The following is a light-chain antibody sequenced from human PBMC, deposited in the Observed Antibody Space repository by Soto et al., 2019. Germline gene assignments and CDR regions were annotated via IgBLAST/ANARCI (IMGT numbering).Light chain of an antibody. CDR3: LQYQSYWT. CDR2: QAS. CDR1: QSISRQ. Sequence: DIQMTQSPSTLSASVGDRVSITCRASQSISRQLAWYQQKPGKAPNLLVYQASNLATGVPSRFTGSGSGTEFTLTISSLQPDDLATQYCLQYQSYWTFGQGTKVEVK. V-gene: IGKV1-5*03. J-gene: IGKJ1*01.